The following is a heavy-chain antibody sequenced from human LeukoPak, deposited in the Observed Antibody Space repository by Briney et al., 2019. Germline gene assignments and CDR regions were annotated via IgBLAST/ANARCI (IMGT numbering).Heavy chain of an antibody. D-gene: IGHD3-9*01. CDR3: ARESNDILTGYLDY. J-gene: IGHJ4*02. CDR1: GGSIRSYY. CDR2: VYYSGST. V-gene: IGHV4-59*01. Sequence: SETLSLTCTVSGGSIRSYYWSWIRQPPGKGLEWIGYVYYSGSTSYNPSLKSRVTISVDTSKNQFSLKLSSVTAADTAVYYCARESNDILTGYLDYWGQGTLVTVSS.